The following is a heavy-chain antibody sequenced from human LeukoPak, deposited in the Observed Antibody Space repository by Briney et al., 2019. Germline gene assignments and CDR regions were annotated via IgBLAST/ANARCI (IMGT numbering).Heavy chain of an antibody. Sequence: GGSLRLSCAASGFIFSNYGMHWVLQAPGKGLYWVALIRNDESNKDHADSVKGRFTISRDGSKTTVYLQMNSLRVEDTAVYYCARDGEYGGMDVWGQGTTVTVSS. J-gene: IGHJ6*02. CDR2: IRNDESNK. D-gene: IGHD2/OR15-2a*01. V-gene: IGHV3-30*02. CDR1: GFIFSNYG. CDR3: ARDGEYGGMDV.